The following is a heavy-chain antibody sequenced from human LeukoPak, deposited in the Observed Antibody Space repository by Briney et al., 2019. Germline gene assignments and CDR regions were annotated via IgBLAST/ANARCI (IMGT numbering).Heavy chain of an antibody. J-gene: IGHJ4*02. CDR1: GGPISSYY. CDR3: ARSSYYDSSGYYYDY. D-gene: IGHD3-22*01. CDR2: VYYSGST. V-gene: IGHV4-59*01. Sequence: SSETLSLTCTVSGGPISSYYWSWIRQPPGKGLEWIGSVYYSGSTNYNPSLKSRVTISVDTSKNQFSLKLSSVTAADTAVYYCARSSYYDSSGYYYDYWGQGTLVTVSS.